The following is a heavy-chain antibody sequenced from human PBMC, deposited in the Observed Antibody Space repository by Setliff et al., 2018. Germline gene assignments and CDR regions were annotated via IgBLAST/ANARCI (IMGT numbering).Heavy chain of an antibody. D-gene: IGHD3-22*01. V-gene: IGHV3-43*02. CDR3: AKDKNGYYDSSGYLFDY. CDR2: ISWDGGST. J-gene: IGHJ4*02. Sequence: PGGSLRLSCAASGFTFSSYAMSWVRQAPGKGLEWVSLISWDGGSTYYADSVKGRFTISRDNSKNSLYLQMNSLRTEDTALYYCAKDKNGYYDSSGYLFDYWGQGTLVTVSS. CDR1: GFTFSSYA.